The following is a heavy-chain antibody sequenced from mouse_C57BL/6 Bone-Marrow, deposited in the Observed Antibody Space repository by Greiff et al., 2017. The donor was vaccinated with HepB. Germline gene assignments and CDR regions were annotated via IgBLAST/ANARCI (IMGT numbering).Heavy chain of an antibody. J-gene: IGHJ2*01. V-gene: IGHV3-8*01. CDR3: ARELGLFDY. Sequence: EVQLQQSGPGLAKPSQTLSLTCSVTGYSIPSDYWNWIRKFPGNKLEYMGYISYSGSTYYNPSLKSRISITRDTTKNQYYLQLNSVTTEDTATYYRARELGLFDYWGQGTTLTVSS. D-gene: IGHD4-1*01. CDR1: GYSIPSDY. CDR2: ISYSGST.